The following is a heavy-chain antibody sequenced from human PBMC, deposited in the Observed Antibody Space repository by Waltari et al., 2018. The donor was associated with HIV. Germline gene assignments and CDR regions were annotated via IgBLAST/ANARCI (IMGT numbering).Heavy chain of an antibody. Sequence: QVQLQESGPGLVKPSETLSPPCPVSGGSNSSYYWSWIRQPPGKGLEWIGYIYHSGSTNYNPSLKSRVTISVDTSKNQFSLKLSSVTAADTAVYYCARVPYDSSGLDAFDIWGQGTMVTVSS. V-gene: IGHV4-59*01. CDR2: IYHSGST. CDR1: GGSNSSYY. J-gene: IGHJ3*02. D-gene: IGHD3-22*01. CDR3: ARVPYDSSGLDAFDI.